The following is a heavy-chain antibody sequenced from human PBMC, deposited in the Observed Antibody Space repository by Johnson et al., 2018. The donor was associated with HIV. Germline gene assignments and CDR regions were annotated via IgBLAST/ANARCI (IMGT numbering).Heavy chain of an antibody. CDR1: GFTFSSYA. D-gene: IGHD5-24*01. J-gene: IGHJ3*02. V-gene: IGHV3-66*01. CDR3: ARACRDGYTCDAFDI. Sequence: EVKLLESGGGLVQPGGSLRLSCAASGFTFSSYAMSWVRQAPEKGLEWVSIIFSGGSTYYADSVNGRFTISRDNSKNTLYLQMNSLRAEDTALYYCARACRDGYTCDAFDIWGQGTMVTVSS. CDR2: IFSGGST.